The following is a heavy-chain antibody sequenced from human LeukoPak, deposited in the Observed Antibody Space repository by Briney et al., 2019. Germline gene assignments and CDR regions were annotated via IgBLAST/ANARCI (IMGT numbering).Heavy chain of an antibody. J-gene: IGHJ3*02. CDR1: GYTFTSYG. V-gene: IGHV1-18*01. Sequence: ASVKVSCKASGYTFTSYGISWVRQAPGQGLEWMGWNTNYAQKLQGRVTMTTDTSTSTAYMELRSLRSDDTAVYYCARDHQWEFTQDAFDIWGQGTMVTVSS. CDR2: NT. CDR3: ARDHQWEFTQDAFDI. D-gene: IGHD1-26*01.